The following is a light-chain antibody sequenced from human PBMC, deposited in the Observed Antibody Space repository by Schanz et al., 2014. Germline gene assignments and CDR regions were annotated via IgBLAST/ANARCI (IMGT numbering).Light chain of an antibody. CDR2: DAS. CDR1: QNIATW. J-gene: IGKJ2*01. V-gene: IGKV1-5*01. CDR3: LQHNNYPYT. Sequence: DIQMTQSPSTLSASVGDRVTITCRASQNIATWLAWYQQKPGKAPNLLIYDASRLESGVPSRFSASGSGTEFTLTISSLQPEDFATYYCLQHNNYPYTFGQGTKLEIK.